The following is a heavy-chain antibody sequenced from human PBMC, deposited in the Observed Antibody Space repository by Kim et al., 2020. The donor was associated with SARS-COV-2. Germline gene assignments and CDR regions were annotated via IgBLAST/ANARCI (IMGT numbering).Heavy chain of an antibody. V-gene: IGHV3-30*07. Sequence: YADFVKGRFTISRDNSNNTLYLQMNSLRAEDTAEYYCARASGGSYFGAFDIWGQGTMVTVSS. D-gene: IGHD1-26*01. CDR3: ARASGGSYFGAFDI. J-gene: IGHJ3*02.